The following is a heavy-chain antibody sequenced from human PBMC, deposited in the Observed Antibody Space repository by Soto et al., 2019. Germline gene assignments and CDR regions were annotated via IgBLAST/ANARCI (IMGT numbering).Heavy chain of an antibody. CDR1: GYSFTSYW. V-gene: IGHV5-10-1*01. CDR2: IDPSDSYT. Sequence: PGEPLKISCKGSGYSFTSYWISWVRQMPGKGLEWMGRIDPSDSYTNYSPSFQGHVTISADKSISTAYLQWSSLKASDTAMYYCARAPHYYDSSGYPRAYYGMDVWGQGTTVTVSS. D-gene: IGHD3-22*01. J-gene: IGHJ6*02. CDR3: ARAPHYYDSSGYPRAYYGMDV.